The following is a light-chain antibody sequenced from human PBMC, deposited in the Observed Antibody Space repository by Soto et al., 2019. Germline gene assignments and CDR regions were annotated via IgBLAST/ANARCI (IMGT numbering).Light chain of an antibody. CDR2: EVS. Sequence: QSALTQPASVSGSPGQSITISCTGDSSDVGGYNYVSWFQQHPGKAPKLMIYEVSHRPSGVSHRFSGSKSGTTASLTISGLQAEDEADYYCSSYTRSSTWVFGGGTKLTVL. CDR1: SSDVGGYNY. V-gene: IGLV2-14*01. CDR3: SSYTRSSTWV. J-gene: IGLJ3*02.